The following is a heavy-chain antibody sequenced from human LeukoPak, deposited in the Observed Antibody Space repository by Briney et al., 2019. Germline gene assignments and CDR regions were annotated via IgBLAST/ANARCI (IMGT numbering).Heavy chain of an antibody. J-gene: IGHJ6*03. CDR1: GGSISSYY. Sequence: SETLSLTCTVSGGSISSYYWSWIRQPAGKGLEWIGRIYTSGSTNYNPSLKSRVTMSVDTSKNQFSLRLSSVTAADTAVYYCARGQLLYDYYYMDVWGKGTTVTVSS. D-gene: IGHD2-2*01. CDR3: ARGQLLYDYYYMDV. V-gene: IGHV4-4*07. CDR2: IYTSGST.